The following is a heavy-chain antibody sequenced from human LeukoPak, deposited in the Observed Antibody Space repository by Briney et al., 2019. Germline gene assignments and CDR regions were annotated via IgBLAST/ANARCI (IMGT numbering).Heavy chain of an antibody. V-gene: IGHV1-69*05. CDR3: ARDNRRLLQPFDY. J-gene: IGHJ4*02. CDR1: GGTFSSYA. Sequence: ASVKVSCKASGGTFSSYAISWVRQAPGQGLEWMGRIIPIFGTANYAQKFQGRVTITTDESTSTAYMKLSSLRSEDTAVYYCARDNRRLLQPFDYWGQGTLVTVSS. CDR2: IIPIFGTA. D-gene: IGHD1-26*01.